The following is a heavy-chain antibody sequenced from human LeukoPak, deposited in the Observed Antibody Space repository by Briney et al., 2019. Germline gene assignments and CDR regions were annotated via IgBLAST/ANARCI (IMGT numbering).Heavy chain of an antibody. D-gene: IGHD2-8*01. CDR1: GFTFRSYS. V-gene: IGHV3-21*01. Sequence: GGSLRLSCAASGFTFRSYSLNWVRQAPGKGLEWVSSISSSSSYIYYADSVKGRFTISRDNAENSLYLQMNSLRAEDTAVYYRARGDVLGYCTNGVCRPFDYWGQGTLVTVSS. CDR3: ARGDVLGYCTNGVCRPFDY. J-gene: IGHJ4*02. CDR2: ISSSSSYI.